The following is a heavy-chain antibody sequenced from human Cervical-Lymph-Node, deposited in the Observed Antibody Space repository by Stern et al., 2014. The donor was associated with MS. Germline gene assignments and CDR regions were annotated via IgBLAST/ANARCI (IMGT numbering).Heavy chain of an antibody. CDR3: AAIGPLMEGAAFDI. D-gene: IGHD3-16*01. CDR1: GAPVNSGGYY. CDR2: IPHRGAT. Sequence: VQLVEPGPGLVKPSQTLSLSCTVSGAPVNSGGYYWNWIRQVPGKGLEWIGYIPHRGATLYTPPLKSTVIISVETSEHQVSLMLSSVTAADTAVYYCAAIGPLMEGAAFDIWGQGTLVTVSS. J-gene: IGHJ3*02. V-gene: IGHV4-31*01.